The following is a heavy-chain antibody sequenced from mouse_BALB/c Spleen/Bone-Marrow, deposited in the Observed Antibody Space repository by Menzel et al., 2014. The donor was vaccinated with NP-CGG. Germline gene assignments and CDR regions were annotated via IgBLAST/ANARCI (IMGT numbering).Heavy chain of an antibody. CDR1: GFTFSSYT. D-gene: IGHD2-3*01. V-gene: IGHV5-6-4*01. J-gene: IGHJ4*01. Sequence: EVKVVESGGGLVKPGGSLELSCAAPGFTFSSYTMSWVRQTPEKRLEWVATITSGGGYTYYPDSVKGRFTISRDNAKSTLYLQMSSLKSEDTAMYYCTRDLYDGYSYYAMDYWGQGTSVTVSS. CDR3: TRDLYDGYSYYAMDY. CDR2: ITSGGGYT.